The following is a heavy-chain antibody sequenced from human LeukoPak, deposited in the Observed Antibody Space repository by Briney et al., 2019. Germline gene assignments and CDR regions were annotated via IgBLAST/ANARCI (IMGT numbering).Heavy chain of an antibody. D-gene: IGHD6-13*01. CDR2: ISSSSSTI. CDR3: AGDDIAAAGSGTGFDY. CDR1: GFTFSSYS. V-gene: IGHV3-48*01. Sequence: PGGSLRLSCAASGFTFSSYSMNWVRQAPGKGLEWVSYISSSSSTIYYADSVKGRFTISRDNAKNSLYLQMNSLRAEDTAVYYCAGDDIAAAGSGTGFDYWGQGTLVTVSS. J-gene: IGHJ4*02.